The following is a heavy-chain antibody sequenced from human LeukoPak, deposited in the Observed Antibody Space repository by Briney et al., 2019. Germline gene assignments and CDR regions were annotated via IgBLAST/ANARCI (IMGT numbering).Heavy chain of an antibody. Sequence: GGSLRLSCAASGFTFDDYGMSWVRQAPGKGLEWVSSINWNGGSTGYADSVKGRFTISRDNSNNSLYLQMNSLRAEDTALYHCARESVVSAAVGLIGYGGMDVWGQGTTVTVSS. J-gene: IGHJ6*02. V-gene: IGHV3-20*01. D-gene: IGHD2-2*01. CDR2: INWNGGST. CDR1: GFTFDDYG. CDR3: ARESVVSAAVGLIGYGGMDV.